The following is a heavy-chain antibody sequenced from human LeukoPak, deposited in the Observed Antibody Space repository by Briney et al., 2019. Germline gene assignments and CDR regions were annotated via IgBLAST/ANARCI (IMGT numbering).Heavy chain of an antibody. CDR3: ASRYYYDSSGYWAGYYMDV. CDR2: IYYSGST. Sequence: PSETLSLTCTVSGGSISSYYWSWIRQPPGKGLEWIGYIYYSGSTNYNPSLKSRVTISVDTSKNQFSLKLSSVTAADTAVYYCASRYYYDSSGYWAGYYMDVWGKGTTVTVSS. CDR1: GGSISSYY. D-gene: IGHD3-22*01. V-gene: IGHV4-59*01. J-gene: IGHJ6*03.